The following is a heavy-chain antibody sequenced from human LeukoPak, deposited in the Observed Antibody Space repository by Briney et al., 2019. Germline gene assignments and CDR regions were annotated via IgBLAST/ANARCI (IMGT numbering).Heavy chain of an antibody. CDR2: VNLQGST. Sequence: SGTLPLTCGVSGGSITNTNYWTWVRQPPGKGLEWIGEVNLQGSTNYNPSLMGRVAISVDTSENHISLQLTSVTAADTAVYYCAREGGPYRPLDYSGQGTLVTVSS. J-gene: IGHJ4*02. CDR3: AREGGPYRPLDY. V-gene: IGHV4-4*02. CDR1: GGSITNTNY.